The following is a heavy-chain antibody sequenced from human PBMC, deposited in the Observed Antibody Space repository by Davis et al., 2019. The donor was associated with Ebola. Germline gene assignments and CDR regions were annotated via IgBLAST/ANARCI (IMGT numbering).Heavy chain of an antibody. J-gene: IGHJ4*02. CDR3: ARGEYSYGYEPFDY. D-gene: IGHD5-18*01. CDR2: ISGSGGST. V-gene: IGHV3-23*01. CDR1: GFTFSSYA. Sequence: GESLKISCAASGFTFSSYAMSWVRQAPGKGLEWVSAISGSGGSTYYADSVKGRFTISRDNSKNTLYLQMNSLRAEDTAVYFCARGEYSYGYEPFDYWGQGTLVTVSS.